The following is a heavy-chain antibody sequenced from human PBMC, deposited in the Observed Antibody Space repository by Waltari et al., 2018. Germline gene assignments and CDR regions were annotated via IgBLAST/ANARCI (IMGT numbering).Heavy chain of an antibody. J-gene: IGHJ6*03. CDR1: GYTFTGYY. CDR3: ARDQYYYGSGSEYYYMDV. Sequence: QVQLVQSGAEVKKPGASVKVSCKASGYTFTGYYMHWVRQAPGQGLEWMGRINPNSGGTNYAQKFQGRVTMTRDTSISTAYMELSRLRSDDTAVYYCARDQYYYGSGSEYYYMDVWGKGTTVTVSS. D-gene: IGHD3-10*01. V-gene: IGHV1-2*06. CDR2: INPNSGGT.